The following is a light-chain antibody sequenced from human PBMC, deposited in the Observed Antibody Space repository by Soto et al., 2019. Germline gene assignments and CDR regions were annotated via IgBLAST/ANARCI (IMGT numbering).Light chain of an antibody. CDR2: ENS. CDR1: SSNVVKNY. CDR3: GAWDSRLGVVA. Sequence: QSVLTQPPSLSAAPGQKVTISCSGDSSNVVKNYVFWYQQLPGTATKLLIYENSDRPSGITDRFSGSKSGTSATLDITGRQTGDEADYYCGAWDSRLGVVALGGGTKLTVL. J-gene: IGLJ2*01. V-gene: IGLV1-51*01.